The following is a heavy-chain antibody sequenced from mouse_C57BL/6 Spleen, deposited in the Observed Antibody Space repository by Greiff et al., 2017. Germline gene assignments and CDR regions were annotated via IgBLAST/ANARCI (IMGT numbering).Heavy chain of an antibody. J-gene: IGHJ2*01. V-gene: IGHV1-52*01. D-gene: IGHD2-2*01. CDR2: IDPSDSDT. CDR3: AREGTMVTHFDY. CDR1: GYTFTSYW. Sequence: QVLLQQSGAELVRPGSSVKLSCKASGYTFTSYWMPWVKQRPIQGLEWIGNIDPSDSDTHYTQKFKDKATLSVDKSSSTAYMQLSSLTSEDSAVYYCAREGTMVTHFDYWGQGTTLTVSS.